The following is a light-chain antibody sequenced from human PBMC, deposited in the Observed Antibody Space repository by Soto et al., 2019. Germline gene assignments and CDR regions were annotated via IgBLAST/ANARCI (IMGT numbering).Light chain of an antibody. V-gene: IGLV1-40*01. CDR1: TSNVGAGYD. CDR2: SNR. Sequence: QSVLTQPPSMSGAPGQRVTLSCTGSTSNVGAGYDVHWYQHLPGAAPKLLIYSNRNRPSGVPDRFSASKSGTSASLAITGLQAEDEADYFCQSYDNSLNGWVFGGGTKLTVL. CDR3: QSYDNSLNGWV. J-gene: IGLJ3*02.